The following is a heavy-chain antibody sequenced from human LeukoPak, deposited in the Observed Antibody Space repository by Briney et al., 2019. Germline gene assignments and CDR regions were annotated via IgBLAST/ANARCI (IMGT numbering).Heavy chain of an antibody. Sequence: GGSLRLSCAASGFTFSSYWMSWVRQAPGKGLEWVANIKQDGSEKYYVDSVKGRFTIARDNAKHSLYLQMNSLRPEDTAVYYCAREKDLDINEVVAATYYFDYWGQGTLVTVSS. CDR3: AREKDLDINEVVAATYYFDY. D-gene: IGHD2-15*01. J-gene: IGHJ4*02. CDR1: GFTFSSYW. CDR2: IKQDGSEK. V-gene: IGHV3-7*03.